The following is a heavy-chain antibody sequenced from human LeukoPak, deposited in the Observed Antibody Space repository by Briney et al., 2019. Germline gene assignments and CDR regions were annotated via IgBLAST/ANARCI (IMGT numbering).Heavy chain of an antibody. CDR1: GGSISSYY. J-gene: IGHJ4*02. CDR2: IYYSGST. Sequence: NASETLSLTCTVSGGSISSYYWSWIRQPPGKGLEWIGYIYYSGSTNYNPSLKSRVTISVDTSKNQFSLRLSSVTAADTAVYYRARHRYTSSSSYFDFWGQGTLVTVSS. D-gene: IGHD6-6*01. V-gene: IGHV4-59*08. CDR3: ARHRYTSSSSYFDF.